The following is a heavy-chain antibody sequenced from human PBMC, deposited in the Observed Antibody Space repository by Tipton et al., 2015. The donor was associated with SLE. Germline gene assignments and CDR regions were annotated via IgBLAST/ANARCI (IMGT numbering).Heavy chain of an antibody. J-gene: IGHJ4*02. V-gene: IGHV4-34*01. D-gene: IGHD6-6*01. CDR2: INHSGST. CDR3: ARLIAARLPFDY. CDR1: GGSFRGYY. Sequence: TLSLTCAVHGGSFRGYYWSWIRQPPGKGLEWIGEINHSGSTNHNPSLKRRVTISVDTSKNQFSLKLSSVTAADTAVYYCARLIAARLPFDYWGQGTLVTVSS.